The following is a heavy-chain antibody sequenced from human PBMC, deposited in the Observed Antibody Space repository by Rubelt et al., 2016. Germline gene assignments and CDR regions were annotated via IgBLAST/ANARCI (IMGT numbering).Heavy chain of an antibody. J-gene: IGHJ3*02. Sequence: QVQLQQWGAGLLKPSETLSLTCAVYGGSFSGYYWSWIRQPPGKGLAWIGEINHSGSPNYNPSLKIRVTVSGDTSKNQVSLKLSSVTAADTAVYYCARGPYIVVVPAAEDAFDIWGQGTMVTVSS. CDR2: INHSGSP. V-gene: IGHV4-34*01. D-gene: IGHD2-2*01. CDR1: GGSFSGYY. CDR3: ARGPYIVVVPAAEDAFDI.